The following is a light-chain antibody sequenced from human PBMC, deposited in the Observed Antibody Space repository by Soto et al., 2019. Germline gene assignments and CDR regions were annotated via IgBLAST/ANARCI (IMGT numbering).Light chain of an antibody. CDR3: QQSYSTPRRT. J-gene: IGKJ1*01. CDR2: AAS. Sequence: DIQMTQSPSSLSASVGDRVTITCRASQSISSYLHWYQQKPGKAPKLLIYAASSLQSGVPSRFSGSGSGTDFTLTISSLQPEDFATYYCQQSYSTPRRTFGQGTKVEIK. CDR1: QSISSY. V-gene: IGKV1-39*01.